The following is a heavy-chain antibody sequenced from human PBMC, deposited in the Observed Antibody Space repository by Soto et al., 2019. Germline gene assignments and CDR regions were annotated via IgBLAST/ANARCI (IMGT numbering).Heavy chain of an antibody. D-gene: IGHD2-15*01. V-gene: IGHV3-23*01. J-gene: IGHJ4*02. Sequence: EVQLLESGGGLVQPGGSLRLSCAASGFTFSSYAMSWVRQAPGKGLEWVSAISGSGGSTYYADSVKGRFTISRDNSKNTLYLHMNSLRAEDTAVYYCAKDGDIVVVVAATRGYDYWGQGTLVTVSS. CDR1: GFTFSSYA. CDR3: AKDGDIVVVVAATRGYDY. CDR2: ISGSGGST.